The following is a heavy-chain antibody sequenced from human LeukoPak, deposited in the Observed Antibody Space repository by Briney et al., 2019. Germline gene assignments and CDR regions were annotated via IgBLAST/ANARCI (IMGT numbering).Heavy chain of an antibody. CDR3: ARAPANKYDSRMTEDY. V-gene: IGHV1-46*01. D-gene: IGHD3-22*01. Sequence: GASVKVSCKASGYTFTGYYIHWVRQAPGQGLEWTGIINPGDGTTSYAQKFRGRVTLTRDTSTSTVYMELSSLRSEDTAVYYCARAPANKYDSRMTEDYWGQGTLVTVSS. CDR2: INPGDGTT. CDR1: GYTFTGYY. J-gene: IGHJ4*02.